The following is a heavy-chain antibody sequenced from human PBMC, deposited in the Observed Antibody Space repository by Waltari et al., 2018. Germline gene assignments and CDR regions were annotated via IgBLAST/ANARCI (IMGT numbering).Heavy chain of an antibody. CDR2: ISAYNGNT. V-gene: IGHV1-18*01. J-gene: IGHJ5*02. Sequence: QVQLVQSGAEVKKPGASVKVSCKASGYTFTSYGISGVRQDPGQGLEWMGWISAYNGNTNYAQKLQGRVTMTTDTSTSTAYMELRSLRSDDTAVYYCARVVRATVVLSEFDPWGQGTLVTVSS. CDR1: GYTFTSYG. CDR3: ARVVRATVVLSEFDP. D-gene: IGHD4-17*01.